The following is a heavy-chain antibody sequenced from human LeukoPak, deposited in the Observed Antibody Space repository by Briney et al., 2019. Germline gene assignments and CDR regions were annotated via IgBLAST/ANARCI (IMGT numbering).Heavy chain of an antibody. V-gene: IGHV3-30*02. CDR2: IRYDGNNK. D-gene: IGHD1-14*01. CDR3: ARTYNPDY. Sequence: GGSLRLSCTASGFTFSSTGMHWVRQAPGKGLEWVSYIRYDGNNKYYGDSVKGRLTVSRDNSENTLYLQTNSLRVEDTAVYYCARTYNPDYWGQGTLVTVSS. J-gene: IGHJ4*02. CDR1: GFTFSSTG.